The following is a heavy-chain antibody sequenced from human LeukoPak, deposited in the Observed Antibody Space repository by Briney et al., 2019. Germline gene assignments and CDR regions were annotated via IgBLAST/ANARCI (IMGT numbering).Heavy chain of an antibody. J-gene: IGHJ4*02. Sequence: GGSLRLSCAASGFTFSNYWMHWVRQAPGKGLVWVSRINTDGSGTSYADSVKGRFTISRDNAKNTLYLQMNSLRAEDTAVYYCTRDLRYCTSTSCYDPYFDHWGQGTLVTVSS. CDR1: GFTFSNYW. D-gene: IGHD2-2*01. CDR3: TRDLRYCTSTSCYDPYFDH. CDR2: INTDGSGT. V-gene: IGHV3-74*01.